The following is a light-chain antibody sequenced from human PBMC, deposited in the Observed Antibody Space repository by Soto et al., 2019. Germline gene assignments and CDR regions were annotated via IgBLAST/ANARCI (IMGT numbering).Light chain of an antibody. CDR3: HQRINWPRT. V-gene: IGKV3-11*01. Sequence: EILLTQSPDTLSLSPGERATLYCRASQSVSSNLAWHQQKPGQAPRVLIYDASKRATGIPARFSGSGSGTDFTLTSSSLGPEDFAVYYGHQRINWPRTFGQGTKVELQ. CDR1: QSVSSN. J-gene: IGKJ1*01. CDR2: DAS.